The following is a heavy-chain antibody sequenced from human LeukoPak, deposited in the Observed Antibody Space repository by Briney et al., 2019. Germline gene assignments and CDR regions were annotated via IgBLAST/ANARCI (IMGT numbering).Heavy chain of an antibody. CDR2: ISAVNGNT. Sequence: GASVKVSCMASGYAFSTSGITWVRQAPGRGPEWIGWISAVNGNTSYAEKFLDRVTMTTDTATSTAYMELGSLTSADTAVYFCTRSLVFWGQGTQVTVSP. CDR1: GYAFSTSG. CDR3: TRSLVF. J-gene: IGHJ4*02. V-gene: IGHV1-18*01. D-gene: IGHD1-26*01.